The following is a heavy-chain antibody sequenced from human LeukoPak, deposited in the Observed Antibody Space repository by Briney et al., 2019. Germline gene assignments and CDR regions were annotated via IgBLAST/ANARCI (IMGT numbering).Heavy chain of an antibody. D-gene: IGHD2-15*01. J-gene: IGHJ4*02. Sequence: GRSLRLSCAASGXTFSTYGIHWVRQAPGKGLEWVGLLSSGGINKHYADSVKGRFIISRDNSMNTLYLQMNSLGVEDTAVYYCARDHAGSGRAFDYWGQGTLVTVSS. CDR1: GXTFSTYG. CDR3: ARDHAGSGRAFDY. CDR2: LSSGGINK. V-gene: IGHV3-30*03.